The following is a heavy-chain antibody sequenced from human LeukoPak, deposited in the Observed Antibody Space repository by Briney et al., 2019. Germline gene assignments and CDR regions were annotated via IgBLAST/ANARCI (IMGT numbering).Heavy chain of an antibody. Sequence: LETLSLTCTVSGYSISSGYYWGWIRQPPGKGLEWIGSVYHGRRTYYNPSLKSRVTMSIDTSKNQFSLKLSSVTAADMAVYYCAREGGSSSSEVYWGQGTLVTVSS. V-gene: IGHV4-38-2*02. J-gene: IGHJ4*02. CDR1: GYSISSGYY. CDR2: VYHGRRT. D-gene: IGHD6-6*01. CDR3: AREGGSSSSEVY.